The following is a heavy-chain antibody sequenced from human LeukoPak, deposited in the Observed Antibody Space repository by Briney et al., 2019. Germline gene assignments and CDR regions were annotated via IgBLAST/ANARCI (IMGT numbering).Heavy chain of an antibody. D-gene: IGHD3-22*01. CDR1: GYTFTSYA. CDR3: ARGLPAYYYDSSGYYWFDY. CDR2: INTNTGNP. Sequence: ASVKVSCKASGYTFTSYAMNWVRQAPGQGLEWMGWINTNTGNPTYAQGFTGRFVFSLDTSVSTAYLQISSLKAEDTAVYYCARGLPAYYYDSSGYYWFDYWGQGTLVTVSS. J-gene: IGHJ4*02. V-gene: IGHV7-4-1*02.